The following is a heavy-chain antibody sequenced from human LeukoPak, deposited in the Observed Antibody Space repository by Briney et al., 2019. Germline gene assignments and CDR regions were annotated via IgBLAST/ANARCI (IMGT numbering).Heavy chain of an antibody. V-gene: IGHV4-59*08. CDR1: GGSIRSYY. Sequence: SETLSLTCTVSGGSIRSYYWSWIRQPPGKGLEWIGYIYYSGSTNYNPSLKSRVTISVDTSKNQFSLKLSSVTAADTAVYYCTGGLQLVRFDYWGQGTLVTVSS. D-gene: IGHD6-6*01. CDR3: TGGLQLVRFDY. CDR2: IYYSGST. J-gene: IGHJ4*02.